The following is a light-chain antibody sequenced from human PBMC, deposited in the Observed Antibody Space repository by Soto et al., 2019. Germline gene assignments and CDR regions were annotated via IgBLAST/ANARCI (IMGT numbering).Light chain of an antibody. Sequence: DIVLTQSPATLSLSPGDRATLSCRASQSINFYLAWYQQKPGQSPRLLIYDASKRATGIPVRFSGSGSGTDITLTITSLEPDDFAIDYCQQRSDWPPLTFGGGTKVEIK. CDR2: DAS. CDR3: QQRSDWPPLT. J-gene: IGKJ4*01. V-gene: IGKV3-11*01. CDR1: QSINFY.